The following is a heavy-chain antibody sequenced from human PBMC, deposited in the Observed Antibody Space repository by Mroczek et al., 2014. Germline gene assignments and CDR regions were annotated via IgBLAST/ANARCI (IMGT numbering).Heavy chain of an antibody. J-gene: IGHJ5*02. CDR1: GFTFSSYS. D-gene: IGHD3-22*01. CDR2: ISSSSSTI. CDR3: ARDRTYYYDSSGHNWFDP. V-gene: IGHV3-48*01. Sequence: VQLVESGGGLVQPGGSLRLSCAASGFTFSSYSMNWVRQAPGKGLEWVSYISSSSSTIYYADSVKGRFTISRDNAKNSLYLQMNSLRAEDTAVYYCARDRTYYYDSSGHNWFDPGAREPWSTVS.